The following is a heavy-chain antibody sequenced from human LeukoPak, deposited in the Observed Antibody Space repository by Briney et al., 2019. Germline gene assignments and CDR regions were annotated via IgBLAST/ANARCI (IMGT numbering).Heavy chain of an antibody. CDR1: GGSFSTNY. CDR3: ARHRGSSSWRTGEDY. J-gene: IGHJ4*02. V-gene: IGHV4-34*01. Sequence: SETLSLTCAVYGGSFSTNYWSWIRQPPGKGLEWIGETNHSGSTNYNPSLKSRVTISIDTSNNHLSLKLNSVTAADTAVYYCARHRGSSSWRTGEDYWGQGTLVTVSS. CDR2: TNHSGST. D-gene: IGHD6-13*01.